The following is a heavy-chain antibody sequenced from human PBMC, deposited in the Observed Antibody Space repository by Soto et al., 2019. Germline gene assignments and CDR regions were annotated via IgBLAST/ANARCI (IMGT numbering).Heavy chain of an antibody. J-gene: IGHJ5*02. CDR2: INHSGST. Sequence: SETLSLTCAVYGGSFSGYYWSWIRQPPGKGLEWIGEINHSGSTNYNPSLKSRVTISVDTSKNQFSLKLSSVTAADTAVYYCARGSATHNYAIRGYSYGRAGWYWFDPWGQGTLVTVSS. CDR3: ARGSATHNYAIRGYSYGRAGWYWFDP. V-gene: IGHV4-34*01. CDR1: GGSFSGYY. D-gene: IGHD5-18*01.